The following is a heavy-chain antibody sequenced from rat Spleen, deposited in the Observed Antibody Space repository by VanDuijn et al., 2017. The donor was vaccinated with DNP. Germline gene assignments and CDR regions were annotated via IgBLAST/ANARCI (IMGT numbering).Heavy chain of an antibody. Sequence: EVQLVVSGGGLAQPGRSLKLSCAASGFTFSNYGMAWVRQAPTKGLEWVASISTGGGNTYYRDPVKGRFTISRDNAKNTQDRQMDSLRSEDTATYYCTTDTDYFDYWGQGVVVTVSS. D-gene: IGHD2-1*01. V-gene: IGHV5S13*01. CDR3: TTDTDYFDY. CDR2: ISTGGGNT. J-gene: IGHJ2*01. CDR1: GFTFSNYG.